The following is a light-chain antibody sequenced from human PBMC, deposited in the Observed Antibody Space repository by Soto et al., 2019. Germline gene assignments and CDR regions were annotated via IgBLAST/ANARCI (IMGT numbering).Light chain of an antibody. CDR3: QQYKNGPYT. V-gene: IGKV3-15*01. CDR2: LTS. J-gene: IGKJ2*01. Sequence: IVMTQSPATLSVSPGERATLSCRASQSVSNNLAWYQQKPGQAPRLLIYLTSNSATDIPARFSGSGSETEFTLTISSLQSDDSAVYYCQQYKNGPYTFGQGTKLEIK. CDR1: QSVSNN.